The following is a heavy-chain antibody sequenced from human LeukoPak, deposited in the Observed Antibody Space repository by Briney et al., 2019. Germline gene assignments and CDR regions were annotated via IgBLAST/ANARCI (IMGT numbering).Heavy chain of an antibody. CDR1: GFTFSSYA. Sequence: PGGSLRLSCAASGFTFSSYAMSWVRQAPGKGLEWVSAISGSGGSTYYAASVKGRFTISRDNSKNTLYLQMNSLRAEDTAVYYCAKLKMIFGVVIDYWGQGTLVTVSS. D-gene: IGHD3-3*01. CDR2: ISGSGGST. V-gene: IGHV3-23*01. CDR3: AKLKMIFGVVIDY. J-gene: IGHJ4*02.